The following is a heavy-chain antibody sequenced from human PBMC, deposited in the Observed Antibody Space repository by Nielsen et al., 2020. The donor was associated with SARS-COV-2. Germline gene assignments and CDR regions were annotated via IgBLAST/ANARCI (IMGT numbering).Heavy chain of an antibody. CDR3: AREWTDSSGYYYVAVTYYFDY. J-gene: IGHJ4*02. CDR2: IKQDGSEK. V-gene: IGHV3-7*01. D-gene: IGHD3-22*01. Sequence: GESLKISCAASGFTFSSYWMSWVRQAPGKGLEWVANIKQDGSEKYYVDSVKGRFTISRDNAKNSLYLQMNSLRAEDTAVYYCAREWTDSSGYYYVAVTYYFDYWGQGTLVTVSS. CDR1: GFTFSSYW.